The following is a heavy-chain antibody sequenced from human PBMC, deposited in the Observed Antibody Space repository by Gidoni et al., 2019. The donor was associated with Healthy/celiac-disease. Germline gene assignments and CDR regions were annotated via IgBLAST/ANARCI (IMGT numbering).Heavy chain of an antibody. V-gene: IGHV3-48*01. CDR3: ARERYFQH. Sequence: EVQLVGSGGGLVQPGGSLRLPCAASGFTFSSHSMNWVRQAPGKGLEWVSYISSNSSTIYYADSVKGRFTISRDNAKNSLYLQMNSLRAEDTAVYYCARERYFQHWGQGTLVTVSS. CDR2: ISSNSSTI. CDR1: GFTFSSHS. J-gene: IGHJ1*01.